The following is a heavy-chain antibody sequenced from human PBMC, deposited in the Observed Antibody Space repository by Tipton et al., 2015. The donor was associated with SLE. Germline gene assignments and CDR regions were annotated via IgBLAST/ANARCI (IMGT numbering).Heavy chain of an antibody. CDR3: TSGDDDGSDRNYYDS. CDR2: IYYSGST. V-gene: IGHV4-59*01. Sequence: TLSLTCTVSGGSISSYYWSWIRQPPGKGLEWIGYIYYSGSTNYNPSLKSRVTISVDTSKNQFSLKLSSVTAAATAVYYCTSGDDDGSDRNYYDSGGQGTRDTVS. D-gene: IGHD4-17*01. J-gene: IGHJ4*02. CDR1: GGSISSYY.